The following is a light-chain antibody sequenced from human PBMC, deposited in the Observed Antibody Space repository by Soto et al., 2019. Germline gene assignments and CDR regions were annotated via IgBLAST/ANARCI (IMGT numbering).Light chain of an antibody. V-gene: IGLV2-11*01. CDR2: DVS. Sequence: QSVLTQPRSVSGSPGQSVTISCTGTSSDVGGYNYVSWYQQHPGKAPKLMIYDVSKRPSGVPDRFSGSKSGNTASLTISGLQAAGEADYYCCSYAGSNTSVFGGGTKLTVL. CDR1: SSDVGGYNY. CDR3: CSYAGSNTSV. J-gene: IGLJ3*02.